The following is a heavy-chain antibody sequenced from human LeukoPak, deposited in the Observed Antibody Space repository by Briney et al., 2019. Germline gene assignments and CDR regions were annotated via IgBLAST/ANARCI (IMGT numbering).Heavy chain of an antibody. V-gene: IGHV3-53*01. CDR3: VRDGDYHLY. Sequence: PGRSLRLSCAASGFTVRSNYMTWVRQAPGKGLERVSVINTGGRRYYADSGKGRFTISRDDYNNTLYLKMNSLRAEDTVVYYCVRDGDYHLYWGQGTLVTVSS. CDR2: INTGGRR. CDR1: GFTVRSNY. D-gene: IGHD4-17*01. J-gene: IGHJ4*02.